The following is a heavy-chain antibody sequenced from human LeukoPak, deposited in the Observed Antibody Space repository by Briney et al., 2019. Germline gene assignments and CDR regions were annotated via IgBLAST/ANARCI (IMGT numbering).Heavy chain of an antibody. V-gene: IGHV1-69*05. Sequence: EASVKVSCKASGGTFSSYAISWVRQAPGPGLEWMGRIIPIFGTANYAQKFQGRVTITTDESTSTAYMELSSLRSEDTAVYYCARDLRQVDTAMATEYNWFDPWGQGTLVTVSS. CDR1: GGTFSSYA. D-gene: IGHD5-18*01. CDR3: ARDLRQVDTAMATEYNWFDP. CDR2: IIPIFGTA. J-gene: IGHJ5*02.